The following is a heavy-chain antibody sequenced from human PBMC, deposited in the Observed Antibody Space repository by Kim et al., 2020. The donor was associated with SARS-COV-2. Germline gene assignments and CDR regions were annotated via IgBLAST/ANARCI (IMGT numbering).Heavy chain of an antibody. D-gene: IGHD3-9*01. CDR1: GGSFSGYY. V-gene: IGHV4-34*01. CDR3: ARGRTYYDILTGYYPTYYGMDV. CDR2: INHSGST. Sequence: SETLSLTCAVYGGSFSGYYWSWIRQPPGKGLEWIGEINHSGSTNYNPSLKSRVTISVDTSKNQFSLKLSSVTAADTAVYYCARGRTYYDILTGYYPTYYGMDVWGQGTTVTVSS. J-gene: IGHJ6*02.